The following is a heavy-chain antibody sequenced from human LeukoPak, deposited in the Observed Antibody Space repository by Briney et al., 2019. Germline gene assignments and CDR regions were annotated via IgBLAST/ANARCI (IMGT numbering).Heavy chain of an antibody. V-gene: IGHV4-34*01. D-gene: IGHD4-17*01. CDR3: ASLTPYGKYYYYYYYMDV. J-gene: IGHJ6*03. CDR2: INHSGST. Sequence: SETLSLTCAVHGGSFSGYYWSWIRQPPGKGLEWIGEINHSGSTNYNPSLKSRVTVSVDTSKNQFSLKLSSVTAADTAVYYCASLTPYGKYYYYYYYMDVWGKGTTVTVSS. CDR1: GGSFSGYY.